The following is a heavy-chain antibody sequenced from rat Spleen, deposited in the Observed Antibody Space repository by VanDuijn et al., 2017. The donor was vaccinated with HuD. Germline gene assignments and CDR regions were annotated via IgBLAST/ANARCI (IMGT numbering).Heavy chain of an antibody. CDR2: ISYDGGST. V-gene: IGHV5-7*01. Sequence: EVQLVESGGGLVQPGTSLKLSCVASGFTFSDYNMAWVRQAPKKGLEWVATISYDGGSTYYRDSVKGRFIISRDNAKSTLYLQMDSLRSEDTATYYCAREAGLPFHYFDYWGQGVMVTVSS. CDR3: AREAGLPFHYFDY. CDR1: GFTFSDYN. D-gene: IGHD1-4*01. J-gene: IGHJ2*01.